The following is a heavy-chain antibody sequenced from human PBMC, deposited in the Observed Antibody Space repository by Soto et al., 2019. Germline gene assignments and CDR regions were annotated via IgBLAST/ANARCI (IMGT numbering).Heavy chain of an antibody. CDR2: IYYSGST. J-gene: IGHJ3*02. CDR3: ARTTRIWAFDI. D-gene: IGHD4-17*01. V-gene: IGHV4-59*08. Sequence: SETLSLTCTVSGGSISSYYWSWIRQPPGKGLEWIGYIYYSGSTNYNPSLKSRVTISVDTSKNQFSLKLSSVTAADTAVYYCARTTRIWAFDIWGQGTMVTVS. CDR1: GGSISSYY.